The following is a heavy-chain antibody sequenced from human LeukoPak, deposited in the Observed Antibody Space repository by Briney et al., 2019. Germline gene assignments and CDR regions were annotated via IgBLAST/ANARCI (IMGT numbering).Heavy chain of an antibody. CDR3: ASARYYYDSSGYLASDY. V-gene: IGHV1-69*10. CDR2: IIPILGIA. CDR1: GGTFSSYA. J-gene: IGHJ4*02. D-gene: IGHD3-22*01. Sequence: SVKVSCKASGGTFSSYAISWVRQAPGQGLEWMGGIIPILGIANYAQKFQGRVTITADKSTSTAYMELSSLRSEDTAVYYCASARYYYDSSGYLASDYWGQGTLVTVSS.